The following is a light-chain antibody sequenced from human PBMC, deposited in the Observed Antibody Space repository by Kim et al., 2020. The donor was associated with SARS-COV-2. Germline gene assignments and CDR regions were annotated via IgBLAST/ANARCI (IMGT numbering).Light chain of an antibody. CDR3: QQYGSSPRT. CDR1: QSVSSSY. CDR2: GTS. Sequence: DIVLTQSPGTLSWSPGERATLSCRASQSVSSSYFAWYQQKPGQAPRLLIYGTSSRATGIPDRFSGSGSVTDFTLTISRLEPEDFAMYYCQQYGSSPRTFGQGTKVDI. J-gene: IGKJ1*01. V-gene: IGKV3-20*01.